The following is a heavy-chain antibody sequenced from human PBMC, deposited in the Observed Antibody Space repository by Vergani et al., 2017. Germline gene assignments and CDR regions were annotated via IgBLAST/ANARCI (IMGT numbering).Heavy chain of an antibody. CDR2: IYPGNSET. V-gene: IGHV5-51*03. CDR3: ARVCVRGMSCAGSDYFYHIDV. J-gene: IGHJ6*03. Sequence: EVQLEQSGAAVKKPGESLEISCKGSGYSFSRYWIAWVRERPGQGLEWMGMIYPGNSETRNNPSFRGKVTMSVDKSISTAYLQWSSLKASDSAMYYCARVCVRGMSCAGSDYFYHIDVWGKGTTVTVS. D-gene: IGHD3-10*01. CDR1: GYSFSRYW.